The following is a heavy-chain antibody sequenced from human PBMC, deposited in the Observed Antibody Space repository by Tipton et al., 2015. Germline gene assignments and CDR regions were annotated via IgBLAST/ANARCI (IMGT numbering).Heavy chain of an antibody. J-gene: IGHJ1*01. CDR3: ARDAGIVAAPSRYFQY. Sequence: TLSLTCTVSGGSISNFFWSWIRQPPGTGLEWIGYIYHTGSTIYNPSLKSRVTISLDRSKNQFSLRLTSVTAADTAMYYCARDAGIVAAPSRYFQYWGQGTLVTVSS. CDR2: IYHTGST. CDR1: GGSISNFF. V-gene: IGHV4-59*12. D-gene: IGHD2-15*01.